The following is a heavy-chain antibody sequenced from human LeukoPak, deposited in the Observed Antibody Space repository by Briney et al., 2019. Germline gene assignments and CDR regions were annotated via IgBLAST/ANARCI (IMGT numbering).Heavy chain of an antibody. V-gene: IGHV4-4*07. CDR1: GGSMRSYY. CDR3: AIVPIVGATYFDY. J-gene: IGHJ4*02. CDR2: IYTSGST. D-gene: IGHD1-26*01. Sequence: SETLSLTCTVSGGSMRSYYWRWTRQPAGKGLEWIGRIYTSGSTNYNPSLKSRVTISVDKSKNQFSLKLSSVTAADTAVYYCAIVPIVGATYFDYWGQGTLVTVSS.